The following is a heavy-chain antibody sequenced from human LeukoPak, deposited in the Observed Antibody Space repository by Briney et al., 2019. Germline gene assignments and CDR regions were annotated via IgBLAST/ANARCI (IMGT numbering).Heavy chain of an antibody. CDR2: ISSSTTI. D-gene: IGHD3-10*01. CDR1: GFTFSSYS. CDR3: ARDLWFGDPINYYYYGMDV. J-gene: IGHJ6*02. Sequence: PGGSLRLSCAASGFTFSSYSMNWVRQAPGKGLEWLSYISSSTTIYYADSVKGRFTISRDNAKNSLYLQINSLRAEDTAVYYCARDLWFGDPINYYYYGMDVWGQGTTVTVSS. V-gene: IGHV3-48*01.